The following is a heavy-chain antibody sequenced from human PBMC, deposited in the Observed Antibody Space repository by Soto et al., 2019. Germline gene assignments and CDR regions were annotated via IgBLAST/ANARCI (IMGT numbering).Heavy chain of an antibody. J-gene: IGHJ4*02. V-gene: IGHV3-74*01. CDR2: IKNDGSRT. CDR1: GFTFSNYW. D-gene: IGHD1-26*01. Sequence: GGSLRLSCAASGFTFSNYWIHWVRQVPGEGLVWVSSIKNDGSRTWYADSVRGRIAMSRDNARNLVSLQMNSLRAEDTAVYYCGTTFEYWGQGALVTVSS. CDR3: GTTFEY.